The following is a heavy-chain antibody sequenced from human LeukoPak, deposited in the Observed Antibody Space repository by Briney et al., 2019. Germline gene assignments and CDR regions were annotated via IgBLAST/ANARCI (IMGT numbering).Heavy chain of an antibody. D-gene: IGHD2-8*01. V-gene: IGHV1-8*03. Sequence: ASVKVSCKASGYTFTSYDINWVRQATGQGLKWMGWMNPNSGNTGYAQKFQGRVTITRNTSISTAYMELSSLRSEDTAVYYCARAPNHCTNGVCYTRRVDYWGQGTLVTVSS. CDR2: MNPNSGNT. CDR1: GYTFTSYD. CDR3: ARAPNHCTNGVCYTRRVDY. J-gene: IGHJ4*02.